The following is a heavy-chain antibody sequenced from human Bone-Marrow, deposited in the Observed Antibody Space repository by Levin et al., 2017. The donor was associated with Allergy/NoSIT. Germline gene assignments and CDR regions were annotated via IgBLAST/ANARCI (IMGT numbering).Heavy chain of an antibody. CDR1: GGSISTGGFH. CDR3: AREDGYVFDY. CDR2: IYYSGNT. J-gene: IGHJ4*02. V-gene: IGHV4-31*03. D-gene: IGHD5-24*01. Sequence: SQTLSLTCSLSGGSISTGGFHWSWVRQRPGKGLEWIGYIYYSGNTYYNPSLQSRLSISIDTSKNQFSLRLTSGTAADTTVYYCAREDGYVFDYWGQGTLVTVSS.